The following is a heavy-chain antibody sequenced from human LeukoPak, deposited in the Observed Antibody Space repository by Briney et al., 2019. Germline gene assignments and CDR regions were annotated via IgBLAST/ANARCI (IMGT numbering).Heavy chain of an antibody. CDR1: GFTFSSYA. CDR3: AKKGFWAPRYGATFDY. D-gene: IGHD3-16*01. J-gene: IGHJ4*02. V-gene: IGHV3-23*01. CDR2: ISGSGGST. Sequence: GGSLRLSCAASGFTFSSYAMSWVRQAPGKGLEWVSAISGSGGSTYYADSVKGRFTISRDNSKNTLYLQMNSLRAEDTAVYYCAKKGFWAPRYGATFDYWGQGTLVTVSS.